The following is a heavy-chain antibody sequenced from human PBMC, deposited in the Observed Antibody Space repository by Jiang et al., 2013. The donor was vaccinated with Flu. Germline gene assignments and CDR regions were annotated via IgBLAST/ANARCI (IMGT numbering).Heavy chain of an antibody. CDR3: ARVWFGELLYLWFDP. Sequence: SVKVSCKASGYTFTSYDINWVRQATGQGLEWMGWMNPNSGNTGYAQKFQGRVTMTRNTSVSTAYMELSSPRSEDTAVYYCARVWFGELLYLWFDPWGQGTLVTVSS. J-gene: IGHJ5*02. CDR2: MNPNSGNT. V-gene: IGHV1-8*02. CDR1: GYTFTSYD. D-gene: IGHD3-10*01.